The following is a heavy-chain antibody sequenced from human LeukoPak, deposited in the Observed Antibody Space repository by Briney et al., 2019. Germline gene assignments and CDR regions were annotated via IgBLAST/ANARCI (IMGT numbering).Heavy chain of an antibody. CDR2: IKKDGSGK. J-gene: IGHJ1*01. CDR3: ARGYCGGDCYGD. CDR1: GFTFSNYW. Sequence: GGSLRLSCVGSGFTFSNYWMSWVRQAPGKGLEWVANIKKDGSGKYYVDSVKGRFTISRDNVNNSLYLQMNSLRVEDMAVYYCARGYCGGDCYGDWGQGTLVTVSS. D-gene: IGHD2-21*02. V-gene: IGHV3-7*01.